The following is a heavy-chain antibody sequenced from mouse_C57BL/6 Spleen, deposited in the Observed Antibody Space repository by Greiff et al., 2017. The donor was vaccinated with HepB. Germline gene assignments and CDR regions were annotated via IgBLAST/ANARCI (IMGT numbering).Heavy chain of an antibody. D-gene: IGHD2-3*01. V-gene: IGHV2-2*01. CDR2: IWSGGST. J-gene: IGHJ2*01. CDR3: ARSLLPNPYFDY. Sequence: QVQLKESGPGLVQPSQRLSITCTVSGFSFTSYGVHWVRQSPGKGLEWLGVIWSGGSTDYNAAFISRLSISKDNSKSQVFFKMNSLQADDTAIYYCARSLLPNPYFDYWGQGTTLTVSS. CDR1: GFSFTSYG.